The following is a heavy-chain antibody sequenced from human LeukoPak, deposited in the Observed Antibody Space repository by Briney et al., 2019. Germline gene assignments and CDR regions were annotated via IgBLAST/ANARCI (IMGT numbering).Heavy chain of an antibody. V-gene: IGHV3-23*01. Sequence: GGTLRLSCAASGFTFSSYGMSWVRQAPGKGLEWVSAISGSGGSTYYADSVKGRFTISRDNSKNTLYLQMNSLTGEDTAIYYFAKATGNLGNGGQETLVTLS. CDR2: ISGSGGST. J-gene: IGHJ4*02. CDR1: GFTFSSYG. CDR3: AKATGNLGN. D-gene: IGHD1-1*01.